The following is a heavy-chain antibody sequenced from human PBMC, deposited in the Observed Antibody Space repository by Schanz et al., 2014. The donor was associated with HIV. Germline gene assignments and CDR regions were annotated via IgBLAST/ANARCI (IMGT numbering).Heavy chain of an antibody. D-gene: IGHD4-17*01. V-gene: IGHV3-7*03. CDR1: GFTFSNYW. CDR3: ACECDYGGNSCFDY. CDR2: IKPDGSEK. Sequence: EVQLVESGGGLVQPGGSLRLSCEGSGFTFSNYWMSWVRQAPGKGLEWVANIKPDGSEKYYVDSVKGRFTISRDNAKNSLYLQMNSLRAEDTALYYCACECDYGGNSCFDYWGQGTLVTVSS. J-gene: IGHJ4*02.